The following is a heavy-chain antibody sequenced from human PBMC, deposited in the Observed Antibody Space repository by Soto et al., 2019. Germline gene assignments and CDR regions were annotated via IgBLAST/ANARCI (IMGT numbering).Heavy chain of an antibody. CDR2: INHSGST. Sequence: PSETLCLTCAVYGGSFSGYYWSWIRQPPGKGLEWIGEINHSGSTNYNPSLKSRVTISVDTSKNQFSLKLSSVTAADTAVYYCARHDYGDYQDYFDYWGQGTLVTVSS. CDR3: ARHDYGDYQDYFDY. J-gene: IGHJ4*02. D-gene: IGHD4-17*01. CDR1: GGSFSGYY. V-gene: IGHV4-34*01.